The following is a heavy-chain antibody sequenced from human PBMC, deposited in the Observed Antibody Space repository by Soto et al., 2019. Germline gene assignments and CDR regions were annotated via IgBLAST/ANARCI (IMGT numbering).Heavy chain of an antibody. J-gene: IGHJ4*02. Sequence: QVQHVQSGAEVKKPGASVKVSCKASGYTFTTYTIHWVRQAPGQRLEWMGWINAGNGNTKYSQKFQGRVTITRDTSASTAYMELSSLRSEDTAVYYCARGRWELLVGYYWGQGTLVTVSS. D-gene: IGHD1-26*01. CDR2: INAGNGNT. CDR3: ARGRWELLVGYY. V-gene: IGHV1-3*01. CDR1: GYTFTTYT.